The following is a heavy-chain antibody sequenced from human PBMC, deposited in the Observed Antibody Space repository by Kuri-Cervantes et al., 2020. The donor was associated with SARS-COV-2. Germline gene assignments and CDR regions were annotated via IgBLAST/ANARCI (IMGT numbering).Heavy chain of an antibody. CDR2: IKQDGSEK. J-gene: IGHJ4*02. CDR3: AREFFGVVNGYFDY. V-gene: IGHV3-7*01. D-gene: IGHD3-3*01. CDR1: GFTFSSYW. Sequence: GESLKISCAASGFTFSSYWMSWVRQAPGKGLEWVANIKQDGSEKYYVDSVKGRFTISRDNAKNSLYLQMNSLRAEDTAVNYCAREFFGVVNGYFDYWGQGTLVTVSS.